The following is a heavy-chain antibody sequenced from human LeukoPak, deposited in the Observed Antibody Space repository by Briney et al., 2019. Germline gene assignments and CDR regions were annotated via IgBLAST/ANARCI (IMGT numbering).Heavy chain of an antibody. Sequence: SETLSLTCTVSGGSISSSSYYWDWIRQPPGKGLEWIGTIFYSGTTSYSPSLKSRVTISVDTSRNQFSLKLNSVTAADTAIYYCARRRTAAIDYWGQGTLVTVSS. J-gene: IGHJ4*02. V-gene: IGHV4-39*01. CDR3: ARRRTAAIDY. CDR2: IFYSGTT. D-gene: IGHD6-13*01. CDR1: GGSISSSSYY.